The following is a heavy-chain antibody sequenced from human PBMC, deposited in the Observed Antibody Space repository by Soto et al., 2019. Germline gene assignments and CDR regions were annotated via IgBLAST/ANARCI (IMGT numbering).Heavy chain of an antibody. CDR2: IYYSGST. CDR1: GGSISSGGYY. CDR3: ARSSSGPPHY. V-gene: IGHV4-31*03. Sequence: SETLSLTCTVSGGSISSGGYYWSWIRQHPGKGLEWIGYIYYSGSTYYNPSLKSRVTISVDTSKNQFSLKLSSVTAADTAVYYCARSSSGPPHYWGQGTLVTVSS. J-gene: IGHJ4*02. D-gene: IGHD6-19*01.